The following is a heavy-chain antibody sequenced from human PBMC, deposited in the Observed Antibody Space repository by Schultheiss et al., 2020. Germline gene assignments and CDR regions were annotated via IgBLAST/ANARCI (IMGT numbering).Heavy chain of an antibody. J-gene: IGHJ6*02. Sequence: GGSLRLSCAASGFTFSDYYMSWIRQAPGKGLEWVSGIHWNGGSTSYADSVKGRFTISRDNAKNTLYLQMNSLRAEDTAVYYCVRGNAMDVWGQGTTVTVSS. CDR3: VRGNAMDV. CDR2: IHWNGGST. CDR1: GFTFSDYY. V-gene: IGHV3-20*04.